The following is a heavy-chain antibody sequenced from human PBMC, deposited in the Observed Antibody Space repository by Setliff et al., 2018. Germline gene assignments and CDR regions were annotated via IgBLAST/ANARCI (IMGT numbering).Heavy chain of an antibody. CDR2: IYSGGTT. D-gene: IGHD1-1*01. V-gene: IGHV4-39*01. J-gene: IGHJ4*02. CDR3: ARTGTYRYFDY. CDR1: GDSMNSGVYY. Sequence: KPSETLSLTCKVSGDSMNSGVYYWAWIRQPPGKGLEWIGRIYSGGTTYYNSSLKSRVTISVDTSKSQFSLRLNSVTAADTAVYYCARTGTYRYFDYWGRGTLVTSPQ.